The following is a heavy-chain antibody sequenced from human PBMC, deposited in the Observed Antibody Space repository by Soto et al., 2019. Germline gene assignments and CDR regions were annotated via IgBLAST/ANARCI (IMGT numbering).Heavy chain of an antibody. V-gene: IGHV2-5*02. CDR3: THSTRRHSWRGGNCDSPGGF. Sequence: QITLRESGPTLVKPTQTLTLTCTFSGFALSTNGVAVAWLRQPPGKAPEWLAILFWDDDKRYSPSLKNRLTITKDTSKKQVILTLTDVDPVDTATYYGTHSTRRHSWRGGNCDSPGGFWGQGALVTVSS. J-gene: IGHJ4*02. CDR2: LFWDDDK. CDR1: GFALSTNGVA. D-gene: IGHD2-15*01.